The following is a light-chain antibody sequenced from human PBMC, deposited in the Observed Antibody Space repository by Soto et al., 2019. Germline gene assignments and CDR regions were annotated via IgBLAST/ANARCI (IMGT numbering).Light chain of an antibody. Sequence: EIVLTQSPATLSLSPGERATLSCRASQSVASYLAWYQQKPGQAPSLLIYGASNRATGIPARFRGSGSGSDFTLTISSLEPADFAVYYCQQRSDWPITFGQGTRLEIK. CDR3: QQRSDWPIT. J-gene: IGKJ5*01. V-gene: IGKV3-11*01. CDR1: QSVASY. CDR2: GAS.